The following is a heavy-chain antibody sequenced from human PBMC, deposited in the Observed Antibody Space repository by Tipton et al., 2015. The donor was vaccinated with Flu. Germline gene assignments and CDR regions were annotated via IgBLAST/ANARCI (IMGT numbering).Heavy chain of an antibody. V-gene: IGHV4-34*01. CDR1: GGSFSGYY. J-gene: IGHJ4*02. CDR2: INHSGST. Sequence: TLSLTCAVYGGSFSGYYWSWIRQPPGKGLEWIGEINHSGSTNSNPSLKSRVTISVDTSKNQFSLKLSSVTAADTAVYYCARGLRAVVRSPLHYWGQGTLVTVSS. D-gene: IGHD4-23*01. CDR3: ARGLRAVVRSPLHY.